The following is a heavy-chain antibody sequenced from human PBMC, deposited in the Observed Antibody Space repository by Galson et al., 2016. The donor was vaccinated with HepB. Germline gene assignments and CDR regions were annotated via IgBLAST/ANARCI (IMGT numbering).Heavy chain of an antibody. CDR3: AHTSGWCMDV. CDR1: GFSLSTTAVG. Sequence: PALVKPTQTLTLTCTFSGFSLSTTAVGVGWIRQPPGKALEWLALIYWNNDNHYSPSLKSRLTITKDTSKNQVILTMTSMDPEDTGIYYCAHTSGWCMDVWGQGTTVTVSS. J-gene: IGHJ6*02. V-gene: IGHV2-5*01. D-gene: IGHD6-19*01. CDR2: IYWNNDN.